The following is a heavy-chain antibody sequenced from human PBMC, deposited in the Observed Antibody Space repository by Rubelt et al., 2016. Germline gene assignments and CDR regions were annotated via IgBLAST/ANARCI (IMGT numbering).Heavy chain of an antibody. Sequence: GFDFTTVGMHWVRQAPVKGLEWVAATWYDGSNKFYVQSVRGRFTIFRDNSKNTLYLEMNNLRAEDTAVYYCARGATVTTLWFFDWWGQGTLVTVSS. CDR1: GFDFTTVG. J-gene: IGHJ4*02. CDR2: TWYDGSNK. V-gene: IGHV3-33*01. D-gene: IGHD4-17*01. CDR3: ARGATVTTLWFFDW.